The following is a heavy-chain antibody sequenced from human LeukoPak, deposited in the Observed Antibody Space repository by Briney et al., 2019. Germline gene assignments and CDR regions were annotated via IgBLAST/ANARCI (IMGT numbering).Heavy chain of an antibody. Sequence: GGSLRLSCAASGFTFSSYAMSWVRQAPGKGLEWVSAISGSGGSTYYADSVKGRFTISRDNSKNTLYLQMNSLRAEDTAVYYGAKDRRDCSSTSCYTLLGAFDIWGQGTMVTVSS. J-gene: IGHJ3*02. D-gene: IGHD2-2*02. CDR3: AKDRRDCSSTSCYTLLGAFDI. V-gene: IGHV3-23*01. CDR1: GFTFSSYA. CDR2: ISGSGGST.